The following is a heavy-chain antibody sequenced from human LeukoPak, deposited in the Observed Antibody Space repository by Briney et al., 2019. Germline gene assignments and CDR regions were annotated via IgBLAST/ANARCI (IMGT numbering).Heavy chain of an antibody. V-gene: IGHV3-23*01. CDR3: AKDREGTIADYFDY. Sequence: GGSLRLSCAAPGFTFSSYAMSWVRQAPGKGLEWVSSISGSGGSTYYADSVKGRFTISRDNSKNTLYLQMNSLRGEDTAVYYCAKDREGTIADYFDYWGQGTLVTVSS. CDR2: ISGSGGST. J-gene: IGHJ4*02. CDR1: GFTFSSYA. D-gene: IGHD1-7*01.